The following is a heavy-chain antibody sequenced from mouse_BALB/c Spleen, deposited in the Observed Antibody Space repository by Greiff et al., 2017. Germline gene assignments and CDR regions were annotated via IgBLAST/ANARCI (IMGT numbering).Heavy chain of an antibody. CDR3: ARSPLYDYGYAMDY. Sequence: DVMLVESGPSLVKPSQTLSLTCSVTGDSITSGYWNWIRKFPGNKLEYMGYISYSGSTYYNPSLKSRISITRDTSKNQYYLQLNSVTTEDTATYYCARSPLYDYGYAMDYWGQGTSVTVSS. CDR2: ISYSGST. V-gene: IGHV3-8*02. J-gene: IGHJ4*01. D-gene: IGHD2-4*01. CDR1: GDSITSGY.